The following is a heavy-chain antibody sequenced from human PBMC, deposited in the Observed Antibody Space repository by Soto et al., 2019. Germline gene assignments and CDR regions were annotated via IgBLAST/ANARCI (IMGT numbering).Heavy chain of an antibody. Sequence: QVQLEQSGAEVKKPGSSVKVSCKASGGTLSDHGVAWLRQAPGQGLEWMGGTIPVFNTAKYAQKFQGRVTVTADKFTNIADMELSSLRSEDTAFDFCARGVYGSGNYYTVPSAFAIGGQGTMFIVSS. CDR3: ARGVYGSGNYYTVPSAFAI. D-gene: IGHD3-10*01. CDR2: TIPVFNTA. V-gene: IGHV1-69*06. CDR1: GGTLSDHG. J-gene: IGHJ3*02.